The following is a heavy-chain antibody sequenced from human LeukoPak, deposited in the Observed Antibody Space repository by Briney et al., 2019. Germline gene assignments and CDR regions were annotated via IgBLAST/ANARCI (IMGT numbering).Heavy chain of an antibody. CDR2: IYYSGST. CDR1: GGSISSSSYC. Sequence: SETLSLTCTVSGGSISSSSYCWGWIRRPPGKGLEWIGSIYYSGSTYYNPSLKSPVTISVDTSTNQFSLKMSSVTAADTAVYYCVRSPSNIAVAGRDAFDIWGQGTMVTVSS. V-gene: IGHV4-39*01. J-gene: IGHJ3*02. CDR3: VRSPSNIAVAGRDAFDI. D-gene: IGHD6-19*01.